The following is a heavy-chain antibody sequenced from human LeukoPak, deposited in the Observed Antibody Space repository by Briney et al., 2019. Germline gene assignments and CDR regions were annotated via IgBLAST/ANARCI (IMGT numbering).Heavy chain of an antibody. CDR1: GYTFTSYY. J-gene: IGHJ5*02. V-gene: IGHV1-46*01. CDR2: INPSGGGT. Sequence: ASVKVSCKASGYTFTSYYMHWVRQAPGQGLEWMGIINPSGGGTSYAQKFQGRVTMTRDTSTSTVYMELSSLRSEDTAVYYCAREDRVSSWYWGWFDPWGQGTLVTVSS. CDR3: AREDRVSSWYWGWFDP. D-gene: IGHD6-13*01.